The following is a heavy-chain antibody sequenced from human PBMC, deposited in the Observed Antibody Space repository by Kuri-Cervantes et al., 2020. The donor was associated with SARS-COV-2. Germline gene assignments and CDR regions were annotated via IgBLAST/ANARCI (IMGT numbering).Heavy chain of an antibody. D-gene: IGHD5-18*01. Sequence: GSLRLSCTVSGGSISSSSYYWGWIRQPPGKGLEWIGSIYYSGSTYYNPSLKSRVTISVDTSKDQFSLKLSSVTAADTAVYYCAKDLYSYGYYYYGMDVWGQGTTVTVSS. V-gene: IGHV4-39*02. CDR2: IYYSGST. J-gene: IGHJ6*02. CDR3: AKDLYSYGYYYYGMDV. CDR1: GGSISSSSYY.